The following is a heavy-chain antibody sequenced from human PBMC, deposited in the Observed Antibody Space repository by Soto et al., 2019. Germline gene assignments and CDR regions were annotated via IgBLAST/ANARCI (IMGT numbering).Heavy chain of an antibody. J-gene: IGHJ4*02. CDR3: AKDRGGFVGGWEYFDH. CDR1: GFTFAGYST. CDR2: ISGSGGST. Sequence: EVLLLESGGGLVQPGGSLRLSCAASGFTFAGYSTMSWVRQAPGKGLEWVSSISGSGGSTYYSDSVKGRFTISRDNFQNTLYLQMNSLRAEDTAFYYCAKDRGGFVGGWEYFDHWGQGALVAVSS. D-gene: IGHD6-19*01. V-gene: IGHV3-23*01.